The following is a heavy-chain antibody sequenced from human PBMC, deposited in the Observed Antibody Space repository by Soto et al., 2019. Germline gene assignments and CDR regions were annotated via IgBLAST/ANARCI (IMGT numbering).Heavy chain of an antibody. CDR3: ARDRGEWPGRYSSNVLSPPKHYYYYGMDV. CDR1: GGTFSSYA. D-gene: IGHD6-13*01. J-gene: IGHJ6*02. Sequence: QVQLVQSGAEVKKPGSSVKVSCKASGGTFSSYAISWVRQAPGQGLEWMGGIIPIFGTANYAQKFQGRVTITADESTSTAYMELSSLRSEDTAVYYCARDRGEWPGRYSSNVLSPPKHYYYYGMDVWGQGTTVTVSS. CDR2: IIPIFGTA. V-gene: IGHV1-69*12.